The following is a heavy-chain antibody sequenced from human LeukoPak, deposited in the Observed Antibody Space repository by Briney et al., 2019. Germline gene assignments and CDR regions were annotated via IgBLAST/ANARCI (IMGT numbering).Heavy chain of an antibody. CDR1: GFTFSSYS. CDR3: ARDSRVGSGWDFDY. CDR2: ISSSSSYI. Sequence: PGGSLRLSCAASGFTFSSYSMNWVRQAPGKGLEWVSSISSSSSYIYYADSVKGRFTISRDNAKNSLYLQMNSLRVEDTAVYYCARDSRVGSGWDFDYWGQGTLVTVSS. D-gene: IGHD6-19*01. V-gene: IGHV3-21*01. J-gene: IGHJ4*02.